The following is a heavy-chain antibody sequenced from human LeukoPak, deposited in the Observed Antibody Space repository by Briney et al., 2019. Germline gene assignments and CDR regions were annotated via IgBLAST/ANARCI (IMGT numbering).Heavy chain of an antibody. CDR1: GFTFSSYA. D-gene: IGHD4-17*01. J-gene: IGHJ6*02. CDR2: ISGSGGST. V-gene: IGHV3-23*01. Sequence: PGGSLRLSCAASGFTFSSYAMSWVRQAPGKGLEWVSAISGSGGSTYYADPVKGRFTISRDNSKNTLYLQMNSLRAEDTAVYYCAKTGGDYDYYYYGMDVWGQGTTVTVSS. CDR3: AKTGGDYDYYYYGMDV.